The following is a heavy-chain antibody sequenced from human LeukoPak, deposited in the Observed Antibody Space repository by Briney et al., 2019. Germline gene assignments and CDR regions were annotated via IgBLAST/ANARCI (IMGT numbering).Heavy chain of an antibody. CDR1: GFTFREYS. CDR3: ARALLWFGAYYFDY. Sequence: GGSLRLSCTVSGFTFREYSMNWVRQAPGKGLVWVSRINSDGSSTSYADSVEGRFIISRDNAKNTLYLQMNSLRAEDTAVYYCARALLWFGAYYFDYWGQGTLVTVSS. D-gene: IGHD3-10*01. J-gene: IGHJ4*02. CDR2: INSDGSST. V-gene: IGHV3-74*01.